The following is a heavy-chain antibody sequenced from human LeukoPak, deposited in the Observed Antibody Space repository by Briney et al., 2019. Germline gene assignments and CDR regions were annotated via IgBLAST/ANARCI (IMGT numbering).Heavy chain of an antibody. V-gene: IGHV3-66*02. CDR2: IYSGGST. CDR1: GFTVSSNY. Sequence: GGSLRLSCAASGFTVSSNYMSWVRQAPGKGLEWVSVIYSGGSTYYADSVKGRFTISRDNSKNTLYLQMNSLRAEGTAVYYCARVYDFWSGYYLDYWGQGTLVTVSS. D-gene: IGHD3-3*01. CDR3: ARVYDFWSGYYLDY. J-gene: IGHJ4*02.